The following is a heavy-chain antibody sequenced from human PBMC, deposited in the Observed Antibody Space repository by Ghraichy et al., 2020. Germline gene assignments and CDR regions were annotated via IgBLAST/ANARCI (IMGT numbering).Heavy chain of an antibody. CDR3: ARGDGYNFFDY. V-gene: IGHV3-53*01. CDR1: GFTVSSHY. J-gene: IGHJ4*02. Sequence: GGSLRLSCAASGFTVSSHYLSWVRQAPGKGLEWVSVFYKGGSTYYADSVKGRFTISRDNSKNTLYLQMNSLRAEDTAVYYCARGDGYNFFDYWGQGTLVTATS. D-gene: IGHD5-24*01. CDR2: FYKGGST.